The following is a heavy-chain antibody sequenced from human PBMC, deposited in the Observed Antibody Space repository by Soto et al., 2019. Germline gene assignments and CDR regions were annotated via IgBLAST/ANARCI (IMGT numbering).Heavy chain of an antibody. CDR3: AISVSSWYLGHDY. Sequence: QVHLVESGGGVVQPGRSLRLSCAASGFTFSSYVMHWVRQAPGKGLEWVAVISYDGSNKYYADSVKGRFTISRDNSKNTLYLQMNNVRAEDTAVYYCAISVSSWYLGHDYWGQGTLVTVSS. V-gene: IGHV3-30-3*01. J-gene: IGHJ4*02. D-gene: IGHD6-13*01. CDR1: GFTFSSYV. CDR2: ISYDGSNK.